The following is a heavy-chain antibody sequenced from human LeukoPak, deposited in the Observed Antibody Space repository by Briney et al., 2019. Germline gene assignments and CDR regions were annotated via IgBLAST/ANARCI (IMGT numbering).Heavy chain of an antibody. CDR1: GFTFSSYS. CDR3: ARAILGADFWSGSENWYFDL. V-gene: IGHV3-21*01. D-gene: IGHD3-3*01. CDR2: ISSSSSYI. J-gene: IGHJ2*01. Sequence: PGGSLRLSCAASGFTFSSYSMNWVRQAPGKGLEWVSSISSSSSYIYYADSVKGRFTISRGNAKNSLYLQMNSLRAEDTAVYYCARAILGADFWSGSENWYFDLWGRGTLVTVSS.